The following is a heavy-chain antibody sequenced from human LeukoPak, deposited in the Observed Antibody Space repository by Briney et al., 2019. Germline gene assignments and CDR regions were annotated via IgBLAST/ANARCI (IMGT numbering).Heavy chain of an antibody. Sequence: GASVKVSCKASGGTFSSYAISWVRQAPGQGLEWMRRIIPIFGTANYAQKFQGRVTITTDESTSTAYMELSSLRSEDTAVYYCARVLYYDSSGYYYWGQGTLVTVSS. CDR3: ARVLYYDSSGYYY. CDR1: GGTFSSYA. D-gene: IGHD3-22*01. J-gene: IGHJ4*02. V-gene: IGHV1-69*05. CDR2: IIPIFGTA.